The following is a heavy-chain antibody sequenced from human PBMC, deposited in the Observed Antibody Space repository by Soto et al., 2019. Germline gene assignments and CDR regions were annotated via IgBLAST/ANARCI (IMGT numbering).Heavy chain of an antibody. CDR1: GYTLTELS. J-gene: IGHJ4*02. Sequence: ASVKVSCKVSGYTLTELSMHWVRQAPGKGLEWMGGFDPEDGETIYAQKFQGRVTMTEDTSTDTAYMELSSLRSEDTAVYYCARGPSGWYSTPNYYFDYWGQGTLVTVSS. D-gene: IGHD6-19*01. CDR2: FDPEDGET. V-gene: IGHV1-24*01. CDR3: ARGPSGWYSTPNYYFDY.